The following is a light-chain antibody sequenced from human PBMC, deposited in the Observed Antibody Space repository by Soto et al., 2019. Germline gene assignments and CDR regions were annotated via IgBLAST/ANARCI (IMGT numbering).Light chain of an antibody. J-gene: IGLJ1*01. CDR1: SSDVGNYNY. CDR3: SSYTSSTTLYV. CDR2: DVS. Sequence: QSALTQPASVSGSPGQSITISCTGASSDVGNYNYVSWYQPHPGKAPKLIIYDVSNRPSGVSNRFSGSKSGNTASLTISGLQAEDEADYYCSSYTSSTTLYVFGTGTKLTVL. V-gene: IGLV2-14*03.